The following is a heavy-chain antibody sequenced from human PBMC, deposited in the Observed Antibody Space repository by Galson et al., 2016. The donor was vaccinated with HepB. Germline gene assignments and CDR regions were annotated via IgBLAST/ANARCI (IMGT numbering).Heavy chain of an antibody. CDR3: AKDQGSASGWSGGFDA. CDR2: ISNDGINK. J-gene: IGHJ4*02. V-gene: IGHV3-30*18. CDR1: GFSFSNYG. D-gene: IGHD6-19*01. Sequence: SLRLSCAASGFSFSNYGIHWVRQAPGKGLEWVGLISNDGINKYYAESVKGRFTISSHNPKNTLNLQMNTLRAEDTAVFFCAKDQGSASGWSGGFDAWGQGTLVTVSS.